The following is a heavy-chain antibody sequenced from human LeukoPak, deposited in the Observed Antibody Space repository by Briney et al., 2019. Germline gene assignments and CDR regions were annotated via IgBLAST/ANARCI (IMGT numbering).Heavy chain of an antibody. D-gene: IGHD5-18*01. Sequence: PSETLSLTCTVSGGSISSSSYYWGWIRQPPGKGLEWIGSIYYSGSTYYNPSLKSRVTISVDTSKNQFSLKLSSVTAADTAVYYCARVLRPSYGATFDYWGQGTLVTVSS. CDR1: GGSISSSSYY. CDR3: ARVLRPSYGATFDY. V-gene: IGHV4-39*07. CDR2: IYYSGST. J-gene: IGHJ4*02.